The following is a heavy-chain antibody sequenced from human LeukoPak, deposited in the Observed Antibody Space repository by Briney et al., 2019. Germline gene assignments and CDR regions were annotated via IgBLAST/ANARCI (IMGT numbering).Heavy chain of an antibody. CDR1: GFTFSSYA. J-gene: IGHJ3*02. CDR3: ASSDSSPDAFDI. Sequence: GGSLRLSCAASGFTFSSYAMHWVRQAPGKGLEWVAVISYDGSNKYYADSVKSRFTISRDNSKNTLYLQMNSLRAEDTAVYYCASSDSSPDAFDIWGQGTMVTVSS. CDR2: ISYDGSNK. V-gene: IGHV3-30*04. D-gene: IGHD3-22*01.